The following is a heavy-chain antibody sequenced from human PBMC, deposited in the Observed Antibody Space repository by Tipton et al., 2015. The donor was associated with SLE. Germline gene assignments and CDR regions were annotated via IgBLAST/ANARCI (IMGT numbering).Heavy chain of an antibody. V-gene: IGHV4-4*09. CDR1: GGSISRYH. CDR2: IYTSGST. Sequence: TLSLTCTVSGGSISRYHWSWIRQPPGKGLEWIGYIYTSGSTNYNPSLKSRVTISVDTSKNQFSLKVRSVTAADTAVYYCARLYNWFDPWGQGTLVTVSS. J-gene: IGHJ5*02. CDR3: ARLYNWFDP.